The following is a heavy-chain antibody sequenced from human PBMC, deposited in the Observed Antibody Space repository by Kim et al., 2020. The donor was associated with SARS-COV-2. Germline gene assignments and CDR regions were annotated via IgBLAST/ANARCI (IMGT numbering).Heavy chain of an antibody. V-gene: IGHV3-11*04. Sequence: GGSLRLSCAASGFTFSDYYMSWIRQAPGKGLEWVSYISSSGSTIYYADSVKGRFTISRDNAKNSLYLQMNSLRAEDTAVYYCAGYGSGSYYKGWYFDYWGQGTLATVSS. J-gene: IGHJ4*02. D-gene: IGHD3-10*01. CDR3: AGYGSGSYYKGWYFDY. CDR1: GFTFSDYY. CDR2: ISSSGSTI.